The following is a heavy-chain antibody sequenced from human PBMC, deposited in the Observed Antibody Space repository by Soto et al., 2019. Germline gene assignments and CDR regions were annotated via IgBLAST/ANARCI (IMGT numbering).Heavy chain of an antibody. D-gene: IGHD3-22*01. J-gene: IGHJ4*02. V-gene: IGHV3-30-3*01. CDR3: AREDSSGYYYLGY. CDR2: ISYDGSNK. CDR1: GCTYSTYT. Sequence: PGGSLRRSCAASGCTYSTYTMHWVRQAPGKGLEWVAVISYDGSNKYYADSVKGRFTISRDNSKNTLYLQMNSLRAEDTAVYYCAREDSSGYYYLGYWGQGT.